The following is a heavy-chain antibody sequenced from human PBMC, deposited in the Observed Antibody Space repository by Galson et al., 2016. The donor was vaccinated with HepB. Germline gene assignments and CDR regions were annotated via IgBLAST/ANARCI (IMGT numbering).Heavy chain of an antibody. CDR2: ISHSGTNI. CDR1: GFNFSHYP. V-gene: IGHV3-48*01. Sequence: SLRLSCAASGFNFSHYPLNWVRQTPGKGLEWVSSISHSGTNIDYADSVKGRFTISRDNAANSLYLQMNNLKVEDTAVYYCAREDCNYSSCYAGNWFDPWGQGTLVTVSS. CDR3: AREDCNYSSCYAGNWFDP. D-gene: IGHD2-2*01. J-gene: IGHJ5*02.